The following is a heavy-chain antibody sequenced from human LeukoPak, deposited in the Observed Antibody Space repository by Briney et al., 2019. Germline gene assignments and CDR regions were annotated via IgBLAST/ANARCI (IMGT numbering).Heavy chain of an antibody. CDR2: IYYSGST. CDR1: GGSISSSSYY. J-gene: IGHJ3*02. CDR3: ARDVLGWGSGYAFDI. V-gene: IGHV4-30-4*08. D-gene: IGHD7-27*01. Sequence: KPSETLSLACTVSGGSISSSSYYWGWIRQPPGKGLEWIGYIYYSGSTYYNPSLKSRVIISLDTSKNQFSLKLSSVTAADTAVYYCARDVLGWGSGYAFDIWGQGTMVTVSS.